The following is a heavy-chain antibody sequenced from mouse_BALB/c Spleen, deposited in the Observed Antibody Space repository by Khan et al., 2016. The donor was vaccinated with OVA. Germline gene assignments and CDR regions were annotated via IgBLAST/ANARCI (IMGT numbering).Heavy chain of an antibody. V-gene: IGHV2-6-4*01. J-gene: IGHJ4*01. CDR3: ARAYYRYDGYYAMDY. Sequence: QMQLEESGPGLVAPSQSLSITCTVSGFSLSRYNIHWVRQPPGKGLEWLEMIWGGGDTDYNSTLKSRLSISKDNSKSQVFLKMNSLQTDDTAMYYCARAYYRYDGYYAMDYWGQGTSVTVSS. D-gene: IGHD2-14*01. CDR2: IWGGGDT. CDR1: GFSLSRYN.